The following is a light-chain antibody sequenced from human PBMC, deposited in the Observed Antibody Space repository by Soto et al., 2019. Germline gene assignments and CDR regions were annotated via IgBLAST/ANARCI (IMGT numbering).Light chain of an antibody. CDR1: QPISNW. Sequence: IRVTQSPSSVSASVGARVTITCRASQPISNWLAWYQQKPGKAPKLLIYATSSLQSGVTSRFSGSGSGTHFTLTISSLQPEDFATYYCQQANSLPPLTFGGGTTVEIK. CDR3: QQANSLPPLT. V-gene: IGKV1-12*01. CDR2: ATS. J-gene: IGKJ4*01.